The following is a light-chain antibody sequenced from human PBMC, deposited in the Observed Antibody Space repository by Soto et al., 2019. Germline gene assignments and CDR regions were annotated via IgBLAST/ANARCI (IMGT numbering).Light chain of an antibody. CDR1: QSISSW. CDR3: QQYET. Sequence: DIQMTQSPSTLSASVGDRVTITCRASQSISSWFAWYQQKPGKAPKLLIYDASSLESGVPSRFSGSGSGTEFTLTISSLQPDDFATYYCQQYETFGQGTKVEIK. V-gene: IGKV1-5*01. CDR2: DAS. J-gene: IGKJ1*01.